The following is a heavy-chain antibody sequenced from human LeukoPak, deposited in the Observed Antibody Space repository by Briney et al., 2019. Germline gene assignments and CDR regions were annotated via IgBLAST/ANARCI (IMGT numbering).Heavy chain of an antibody. CDR1: GFTFSSYA. J-gene: IGHJ4*02. CDR3: ARDLGIALDY. V-gene: IGHV3-30*04. CDR2: ISYGGSNK. Sequence: GGSLRLSCAASGFTFSSYAMHWVRQAPGKGLEWVAVISYGGSNKYYANSVKGRFTISRDNSKNTLYLQMNSLRAEDTAVYYCARDLGIALDYWGQGTLVTVSS. D-gene: IGHD6-13*01.